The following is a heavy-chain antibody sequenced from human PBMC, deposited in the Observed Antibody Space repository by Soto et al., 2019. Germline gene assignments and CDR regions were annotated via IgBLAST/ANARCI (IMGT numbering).Heavy chain of an antibody. CDR1: NYLFGAFG. Sequence: ASVTVSCKASNYLFGAFGISWVRQAPGQGLEWMGWITPYNGDTHYAEKFQDRVTMSADKSTTTAYMEVRSLTTHDTAVYYCARISGRRHDLDVWGEGTVGIVSS. J-gene: IGHJ4*01. D-gene: IGHD3-16*01. CDR3: ARISGRRHDLDV. V-gene: IGHV1-18*01. CDR2: ITPYNGDT.